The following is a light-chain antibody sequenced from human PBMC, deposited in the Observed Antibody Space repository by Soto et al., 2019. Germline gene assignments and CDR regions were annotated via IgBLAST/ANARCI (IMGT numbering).Light chain of an antibody. CDR3: QQSNSFPYT. J-gene: IGKJ2*01. CDR1: QAISVW. V-gene: IGKV1D-12*01. Sequence: DIQVTQSPSSVSASVGDRVTITCRASQAISVWLAWYQQKPGKAPKLLIYAASSLQSGVPSRFSGSGSGTDFTLTISSLQAEDFATYYCQQSNSFPYTFGQGTKVDIK. CDR2: AAS.